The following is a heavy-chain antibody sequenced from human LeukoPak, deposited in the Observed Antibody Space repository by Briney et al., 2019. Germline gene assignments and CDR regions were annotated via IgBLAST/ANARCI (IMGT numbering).Heavy chain of an antibody. D-gene: IGHD3-3*01. J-gene: IGHJ4*02. CDR1: GFTFSSYW. CDR3: AGVSTYYDFWSGHYYFDY. Sequence: GGSLRLSCAASGFTFSSYWMSWVRQAPGKGLEWVANIKQDGSEKYYVDSVKGRFTISRDNAKNSLYLQMNSLRAEDTAVYYCAGVSTYYDFWSGHYYFDYWGQGTLVTVSS. V-gene: IGHV3-7*01. CDR2: IKQDGSEK.